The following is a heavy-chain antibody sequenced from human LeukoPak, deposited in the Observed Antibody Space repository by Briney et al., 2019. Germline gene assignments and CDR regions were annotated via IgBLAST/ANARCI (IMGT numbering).Heavy chain of an antibody. J-gene: IGHJ6*03. CDR2: IYTSGST. CDR1: GGSISSYY. Sequence: PSETLSLTCTVSGGSISSYYWSWIRQPPGKGLEWIGRIYTSGSTNYNPSLKSRVTISVDTSKNQFSLKLSSVTAADTAVYYCARGSTAAPPLKTYYYYYYMDVWGKGTTVTVSS. V-gene: IGHV4-4*08. CDR3: ARGSTAAPPLKTYYYYYYMDV. D-gene: IGHD2-2*01.